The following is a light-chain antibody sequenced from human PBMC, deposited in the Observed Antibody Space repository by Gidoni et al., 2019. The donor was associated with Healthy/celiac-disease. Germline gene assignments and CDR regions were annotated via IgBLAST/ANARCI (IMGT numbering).Light chain of an antibody. J-gene: IGKJ4*01. CDR2: DAA. V-gene: IGKV3-11*01. Sequence: ELVLTQSPATLSLSPGERATLSCRASQSVSSYLAWYQQKPGPAPRLLIYDAANRATRIPARFSGSGSGTDFTLTISSLEPEDFAVYYCQQRSNWPPLTFGGGTKVEIK. CDR1: QSVSSY. CDR3: QQRSNWPPLT.